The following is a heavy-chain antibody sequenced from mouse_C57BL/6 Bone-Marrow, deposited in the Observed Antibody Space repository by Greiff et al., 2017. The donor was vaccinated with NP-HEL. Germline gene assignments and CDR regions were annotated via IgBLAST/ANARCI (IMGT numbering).Heavy chain of an antibody. CDR1: GFTFSDAW. V-gene: IGHV6-6*01. D-gene: IGHD5-5*01. J-gene: IGHJ1*03. CDR2: IRNKANNHAT. Sequence: EVQVVESGGGLVQPGGSMKLSCAASGFTFSDAWMDWVRQSPEKGLEWVAEIRNKANNHATYYAESVKGRFTISRDDSKSSVYLQMNSLRAEDTGIYYCTRQNYLWYFDVWGTGTTVTVSS. CDR3: TRQNYLWYFDV.